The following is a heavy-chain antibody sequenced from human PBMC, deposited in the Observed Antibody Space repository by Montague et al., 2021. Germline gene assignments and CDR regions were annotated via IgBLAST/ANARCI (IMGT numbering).Heavy chain of an antibody. CDR1: GFTFSNYW. CDR3: AREAFADDFDP. V-gene: IGHV3-74*01. Sequence: SLRLSCAASGFTFSNYWMHWIRQAPGKGLVWVSHIKYDGSRTGYADSVKGRFTISRDNAKNTLYLQMNSLRVAGTAVYYCAREAFADDFDPWGQGTLVTVSS. D-gene: IGHD3-10*01. J-gene: IGHJ5*02. CDR2: IKYDGSRT.